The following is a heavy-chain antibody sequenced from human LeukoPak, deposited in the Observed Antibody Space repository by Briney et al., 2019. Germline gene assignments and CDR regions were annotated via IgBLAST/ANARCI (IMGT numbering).Heavy chain of an antibody. CDR2: IYYSGST. J-gene: IGHJ4*02. Sequence: SETLSLTCTVSGGSISSYYWSWIRQPPGKGREWIGYIYYSGSTNYNPSLKSRVTISVDTPKNQFFLKLSSVTAADTGVDYFASGPDRGSCDYWGQGTLVTVSS. V-gene: IGHV4-59*01. CDR1: GGSISSYY. D-gene: IGHD1-26*01. CDR3: ASGPDRGSCDY.